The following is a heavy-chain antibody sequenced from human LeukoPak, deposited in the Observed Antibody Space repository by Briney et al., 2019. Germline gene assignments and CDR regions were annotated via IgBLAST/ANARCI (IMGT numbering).Heavy chain of an antibody. CDR2: IYYSGST. CDR3: AGSDYYDSSGYYPWD. J-gene: IGHJ4*02. CDR1: GGSISSYY. D-gene: IGHD3-22*01. Sequence: KTSETLSLTCTVSGGSISSYYWSWIRQPPGKGLEWIGYIYYSGSTNYNPSLKSRVTISVDTSKNQSSLKLSSVTAADTAVYYCAGSDYYDSSGYYPWDWGQGTLVTVSS. V-gene: IGHV4-59*01.